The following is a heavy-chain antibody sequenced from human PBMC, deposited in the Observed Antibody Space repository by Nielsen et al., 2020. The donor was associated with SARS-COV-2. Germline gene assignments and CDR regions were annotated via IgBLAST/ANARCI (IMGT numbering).Heavy chain of an antibody. CDR1: GFTFSSYG. V-gene: IGHV3-33*01. D-gene: IGHD1-7*01. J-gene: IGHJ6*04. CDR3: ARDNWNYDALDV. Sequence: GGSLRLSCGASGFTFSSYGMHWVRQAPGKGLEWVAVIWYDGSNKYYADSVKGRFTISRDNSKNTLYLQMNSLRAEDTAVYYCARDNWNYDALDVWGKGTTVTVSS. CDR2: IWYDGSNK.